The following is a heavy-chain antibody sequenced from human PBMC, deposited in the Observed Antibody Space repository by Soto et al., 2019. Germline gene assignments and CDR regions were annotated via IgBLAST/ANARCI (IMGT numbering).Heavy chain of an antibody. Sequence: QVQLVQSGAEVKKPGSSVKVSCKASGGTFSSYAISWVRQAPGQGLEWMGGIIPIFGTANYAQKFQGRVTITADESTSTAYMEMSSLRSEDTAVYYCARALHDYSDSSGGFDYWGQGTLVTVSS. J-gene: IGHJ4*02. D-gene: IGHD3-22*01. CDR1: GGTFSSYA. CDR3: ARALHDYSDSSGGFDY. V-gene: IGHV1-69*01. CDR2: IIPIFGTA.